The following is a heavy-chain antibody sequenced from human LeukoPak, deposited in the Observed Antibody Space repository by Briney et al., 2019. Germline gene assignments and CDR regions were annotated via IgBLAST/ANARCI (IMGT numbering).Heavy chain of an antibody. V-gene: IGHV3-23*01. CDR1: GFTFSSYS. Sequence: GGSLRLSCAASGFTFSSYSMNWVRQAPGKGLEWVSTISGGGGSTYYADSVKGRFTISRDNSKNTLYLQVNSLRAEDTAVYYCAKGGKWDVTPFDYWGQGTLVTVSS. J-gene: IGHJ4*02. D-gene: IGHD1-26*01. CDR2: ISGGGGST. CDR3: AKGGKWDVTPFDY.